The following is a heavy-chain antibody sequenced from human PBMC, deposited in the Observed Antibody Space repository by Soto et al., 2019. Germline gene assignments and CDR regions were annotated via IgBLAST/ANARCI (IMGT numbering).Heavy chain of an antibody. CDR2: IKQDGSEK. V-gene: IGHV3-7*03. J-gene: IGHJ4*02. Sequence: GGSLRLSSAASGFTFSSYWMSWVRQAPGKGLEWVANIKQDGSEKYYVDSVKGRFTISRDNAKNSLYLQMNSLRAEDTAVYYCARVPLQLRLYYFDYWGQGTLVTVSS. CDR3: ARVPLQLRLYYFDY. CDR1: GFTFSSYW. D-gene: IGHD4-4*01.